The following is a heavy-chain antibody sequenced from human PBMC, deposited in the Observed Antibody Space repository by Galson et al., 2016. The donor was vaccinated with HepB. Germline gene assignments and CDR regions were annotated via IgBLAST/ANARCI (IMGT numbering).Heavy chain of an antibody. J-gene: IGHJ6*02. CDR3: ARQSRLGLRPKGMDV. CDR1: GGSFTDYH. D-gene: IGHD3/OR15-3a*01. CDR2: IYYTGST. V-gene: IGHV4-59*01. Sequence: ETLSLTCALSGGSFTDYHWSWLRQPPGKGLEWIGYIYYTGSTNYSPSLKSRVIISIDRSNNQFSLTLRSVTAADTAVYYCARQSRLGLRPKGMDVWGQGTTVTVSS.